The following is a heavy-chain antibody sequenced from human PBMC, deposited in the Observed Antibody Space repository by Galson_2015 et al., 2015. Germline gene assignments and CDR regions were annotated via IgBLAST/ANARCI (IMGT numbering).Heavy chain of an antibody. D-gene: IGHD3-10*01. J-gene: IGHJ6*02. CDR1: GFTFSSYA. CDR3: ARVRGARGVIQPLYYYYYGMDV. CDR2: ISYDGSNK. Sequence: SLRLSCAASGFTFSSYAMHWVRQAPGKGLEWVAVISYDGSNKYYADSVKGRFTISRDNSKNTLYLQMSSLRAEDTAVYYCARVRGARGVIQPLYYYYYGMDVWGQGTTVTVSS. V-gene: IGHV3-30-3*01.